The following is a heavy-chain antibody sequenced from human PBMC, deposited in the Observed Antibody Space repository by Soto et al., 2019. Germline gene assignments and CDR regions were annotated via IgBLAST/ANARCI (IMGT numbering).Heavy chain of an antibody. D-gene: IGHD1-26*01. Sequence: EVQLVESGGGLVQPGGSLRLSCAASGFTFNTYWMHWVRQAPGKGLVWVSRINPDGTITNYADSVEGRFTISRDNAKNTLYLQMNSLRAEDTAVYYCVRVGLGAYHFDYWGQGTLGTVSS. CDR3: VRVGLGAYHFDY. V-gene: IGHV3-74*01. J-gene: IGHJ4*02. CDR2: INPDGTIT. CDR1: GFTFNTYW.